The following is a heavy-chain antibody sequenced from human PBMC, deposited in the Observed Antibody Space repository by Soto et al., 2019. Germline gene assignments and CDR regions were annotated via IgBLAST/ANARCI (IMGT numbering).Heavy chain of an antibody. D-gene: IGHD1-20*01. CDR2: LNSDGSSI. V-gene: IGHV3-74*01. Sequence: EVQLVESGGGLVPPGGSLRLSCAASGFTFSSHWMHWVRQAPGKGLVWVSRLNSDGSSINYADSVRGRFTISRDNAKNTLYLQVNILRAEDTAVYDCARGGLYKYDFDYWGQGTLVTVSS. CDR3: ARGGLYKYDFDY. J-gene: IGHJ4*02. CDR1: GFTFSSHW.